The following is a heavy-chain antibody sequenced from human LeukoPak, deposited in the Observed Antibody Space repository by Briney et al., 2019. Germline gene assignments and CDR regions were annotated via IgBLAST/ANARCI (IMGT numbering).Heavy chain of an antibody. CDR2: IYYSGNT. CDR3: ARHGIGDSSSWNFDY. CDR1: GGSMNGYY. Sequence: PSETLSLTCSVSGGSMNGYYWSWIRQPPRKGLEWIGYIYYSGNTKYNPSLKSRVTISVDTSKNQFSLNLKSVTAADTAVYYCARHGIGDSSSWNFDYWGRGTLVIVSS. V-gene: IGHV4-59*08. D-gene: IGHD6-13*01. J-gene: IGHJ4*02.